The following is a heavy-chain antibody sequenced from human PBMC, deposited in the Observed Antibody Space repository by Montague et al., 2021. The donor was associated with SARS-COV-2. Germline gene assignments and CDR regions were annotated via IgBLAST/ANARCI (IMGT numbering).Heavy chain of an antibody. CDR2: IYHSGGT. V-gene: IGHV4-39*01. J-gene: IGHJ3*02. CDR3: ARRPGTFGAAFDI. CDR1: GGSISSDSFY. Sequence: SETLFLTCTVSGGSISSDSFYWGWLRQPPGKGLEWIGLIYHSGGTYNGPSLKRRFSISVDTSKNQFSLKVTSVTAADTAVYYCARRPGTFGAAFDIWGLGTMVTVSS. D-gene: IGHD3-10*01.